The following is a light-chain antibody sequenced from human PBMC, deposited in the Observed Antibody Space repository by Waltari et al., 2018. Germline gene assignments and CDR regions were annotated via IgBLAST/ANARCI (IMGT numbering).Light chain of an antibody. V-gene: IGKV4-1*01. CDR2: WAS. Sequence: DIVMTQSPDSLAVSLGERATINCKSSQSVLVSSDSKNFLAWYQQKPGQSPQLLIHWASTRESGVPDLFSGSGSGTDFTLTINTLQGGDVAVYYCQQYYSTPPTFGQGTKVEIK. J-gene: IGKJ1*01. CDR1: QSVLVSSDSKNF. CDR3: QQYYSTPPT.